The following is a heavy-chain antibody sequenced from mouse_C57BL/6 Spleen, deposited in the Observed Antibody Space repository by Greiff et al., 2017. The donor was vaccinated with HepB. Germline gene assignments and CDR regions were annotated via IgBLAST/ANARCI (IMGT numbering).Heavy chain of an antibody. Sequence: VQLQQSGGGLVKPGGSLKLSCAASGFTFSDYGMRWVRQAPEQGLEWVAYISSGSSTIYYADTVKGRFTISRDNAKNTLFLQMSSLRSEDSAMYYCAKNYYGSIGYWGQGTTLTVSS. CDR1: GFTFSDYG. CDR2: ISSGSSTI. CDR3: AKNYYGSIGY. J-gene: IGHJ2*01. D-gene: IGHD1-1*01. V-gene: IGHV5-17*01.